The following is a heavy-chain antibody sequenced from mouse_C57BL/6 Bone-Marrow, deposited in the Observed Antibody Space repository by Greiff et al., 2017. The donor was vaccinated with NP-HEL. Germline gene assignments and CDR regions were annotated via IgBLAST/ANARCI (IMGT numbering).Heavy chain of an antibody. CDR1: GYSITSGYY. CDR2: ISYDGSN. V-gene: IGHV3-6*01. D-gene: IGHD1-3*01. Sequence: EESGPGLVKPSQSLSLTCSVTGYSITSGYYWNWIRQFPGNKLEWMGYISYDGSNNYNPSLKNRISITRDTSKNQFFLKLNSVTTEDTATYYCARVGGSSLFDYWGQGTTLTVSS. J-gene: IGHJ2*01. CDR3: ARVGGSSLFDY.